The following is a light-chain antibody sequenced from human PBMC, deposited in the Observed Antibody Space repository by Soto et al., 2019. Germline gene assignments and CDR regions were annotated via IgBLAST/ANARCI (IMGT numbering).Light chain of an antibody. CDR3: QQYNTYST. J-gene: IGKJ5*01. V-gene: IGKV1-5*01. CDR1: QNIKNW. Sequence: DIQMTQSPSTLSASVGDRVTITCRASQNIKNWLAWYQQRPGQAPKLLISEGSSLESGVPSRFSGSGSGTEFTLTISSLQPDDFATYYCQQYNTYSTFGQGTRLEIK. CDR2: EGS.